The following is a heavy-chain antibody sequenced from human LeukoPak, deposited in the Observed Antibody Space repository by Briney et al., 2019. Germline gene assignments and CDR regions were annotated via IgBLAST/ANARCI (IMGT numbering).Heavy chain of an antibody. Sequence: PGGSLRLSCAASGFTFSSYAMSWVGQAPGKGLEWVSAISGSGGSTYYADSVKGRFTISRDNSKNTLYLQMNSLRAEDTAVYYCAKDRMRVGATFFFDYWGQGTLVTVSS. CDR2: ISGSGGST. CDR3: AKDRMRVGATFFFDY. V-gene: IGHV3-23*01. J-gene: IGHJ4*02. CDR1: GFTFSSYA. D-gene: IGHD1-26*01.